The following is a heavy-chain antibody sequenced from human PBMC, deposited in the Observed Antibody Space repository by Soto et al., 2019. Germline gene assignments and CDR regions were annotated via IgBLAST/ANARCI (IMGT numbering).Heavy chain of an antibody. J-gene: IGHJ3*02. V-gene: IGHV2-26*01. CDR2: IFSNDEK. CDR3: AHTYYNILTGSDAFDI. D-gene: IGHD3-9*01. Sequence: SGPTLVNPTETLTLTCTVSGFSLSNARMGVSWIRQPPGKALEWLAHIFSNDEKSYSTSLKSRLTISKDTSKSQVVLTMTNMDPVDTATYYCAHTYYNILTGSDAFDIWGKGPMVTVS. CDR1: GFSLSNARMG.